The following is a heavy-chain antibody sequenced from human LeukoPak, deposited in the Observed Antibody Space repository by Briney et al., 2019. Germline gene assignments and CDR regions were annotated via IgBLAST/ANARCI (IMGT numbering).Heavy chain of an antibody. CDR3: ARDQGGYYSSSWVFDY. CDR1: GYTFTGYY. V-gene: IGHV1-2*02. D-gene: IGHD6-13*01. Sequence: ASVKVSCKASGYTFTGYYMHWVRQAPGQGLEWMGWINPNSGGTNFAQNFQGRVTMTRDTSISTAYMELSRLRSDDTAVYYCARDQGGYYSSSWVFDYWGQGTLVTVPS. J-gene: IGHJ4*02. CDR2: INPNSGGT.